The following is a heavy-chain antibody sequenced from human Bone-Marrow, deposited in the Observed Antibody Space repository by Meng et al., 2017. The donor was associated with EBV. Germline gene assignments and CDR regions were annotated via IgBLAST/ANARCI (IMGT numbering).Heavy chain of an antibody. D-gene: IGHD3-3*01. CDR2: INHSGST. Sequence: GQLQEWGAGLLKPSETLSLPCAVYGGSFSGYYWSWIRQPPGKGLEWIGEINHSGSTNYNPSLKSRVTISVDTSKNQFSLKLSSVTAADTAVYYCARVGTYYDFWSGSAGDYYFDYWGQGTLVTVSS. J-gene: IGHJ4*02. CDR3: ARVGTYYDFWSGSAGDYYFDY. CDR1: GGSFSGYY. V-gene: IGHV4-34*01.